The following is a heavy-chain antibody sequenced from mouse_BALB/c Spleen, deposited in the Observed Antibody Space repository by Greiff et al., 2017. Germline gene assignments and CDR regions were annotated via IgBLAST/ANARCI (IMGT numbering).Heavy chain of an antibody. Sequence: EVMLVESGGGLVKPGGSLKLSCAASGFTFSSYTMSWVRQTPEKRLEWVATISSGGSYTYYPDSVKGRFTISRDNAKNTLYLQMSSLKSEDTAMYYCTRVPHGAMDYWGQGTSVTVSS. CDR2: ISSGGSYT. CDR1: GFTFSSYT. V-gene: IGHV5-6-4*01. CDR3: TRVPHGAMDY. J-gene: IGHJ4*01.